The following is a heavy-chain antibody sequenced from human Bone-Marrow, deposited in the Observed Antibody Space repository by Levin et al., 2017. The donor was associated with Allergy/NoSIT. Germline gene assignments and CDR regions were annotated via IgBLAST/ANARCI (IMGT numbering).Heavy chain of an antibody. V-gene: IGHV3-23*01. J-gene: IGHJ4*02. CDR3: AARPADPPIYFDR. CDR2: ISSGGETT. Sequence: RGESLKISCAASGFTFSAWAMSWVRQAPGKGLEWVAGISSGGETTYYSDSVKGRFTISRDNSKYTVHLQMHNLRAEDTALYYCAARPADPPIYFDRWGQGTLVTVSS. D-gene: IGHD6-6*01. CDR1: GFTFSAWA.